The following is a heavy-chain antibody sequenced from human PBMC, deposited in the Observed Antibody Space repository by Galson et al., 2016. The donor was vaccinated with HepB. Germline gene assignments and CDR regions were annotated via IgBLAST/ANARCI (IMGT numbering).Heavy chain of an antibody. J-gene: IGHJ1*01. Sequence: SLRLSCAVSGFTVSNNYMSWVRQAPGKGLEGVSVIYSGGNAYYADSVRGRFTISRDSSKNTLYLQMSSLRVEDTAVYHCACHPVAGQHWGQGTQVTVSS. CDR2: IYSGGNA. V-gene: IGHV3-66*04. CDR1: GFTVSNNY. CDR3: ACHPVAGQH. D-gene: IGHD6-19*01.